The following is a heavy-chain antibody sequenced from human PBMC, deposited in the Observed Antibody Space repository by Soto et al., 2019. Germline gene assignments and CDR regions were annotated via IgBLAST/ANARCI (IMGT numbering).Heavy chain of an antibody. V-gene: IGHV1-69*01. J-gene: IGHJ4*02. Sequence: QVQLVQSGAEVKKPGSSVKVSCKASGGTFSNTAFIWVRQAPGQGLEWMGGSIPIFGAPNYAQKFQGRLMISADDSTSKAYMELNTLTSEDTAVYYWATPAEPLDTAMLKGLAHWGQGTLVTVS. CDR2: SIPIFGAP. D-gene: IGHD5-18*01. CDR3: ATPAEPLDTAMLKGLAH. CDR1: GGTFSNTA.